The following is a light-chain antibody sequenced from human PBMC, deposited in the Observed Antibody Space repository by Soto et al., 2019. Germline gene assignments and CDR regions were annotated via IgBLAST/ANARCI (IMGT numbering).Light chain of an antibody. CDR2: DVS. CDR1: SSDVGGYNY. V-gene: IGLV2-11*01. CDR3: CSYAGSYTSDV. J-gene: IGLJ1*01. Sequence: QSVLTQPRSVSGSPGQSVTISCTGTSSDVGGYNYVSWYQQHPGKAPKLMIYDVSKRPSGVPDRFSGSKSGNTASLTISGLQAEDEADHYCCSYAGSYTSDVFGNGTKVTV.